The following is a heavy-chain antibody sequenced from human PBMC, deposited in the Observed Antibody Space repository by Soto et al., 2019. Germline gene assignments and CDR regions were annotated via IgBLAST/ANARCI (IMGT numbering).Heavy chain of an antibody. CDR1: GGSISSGGYY. Sequence: QVQLQESGPGLEKPSQTFSLTCTVYGGSISSGGYYWSWIRQHPGKDLKWIGVIYYSGSTYYNPSLKSRVTISVDSSKNQFALKLSSVTAADTAVYYCAREPSIWGKGPLVAVSS. CDR3: AREPSI. CDR2: IYYSGST. V-gene: IGHV4-31*03. J-gene: IGHJ4*02.